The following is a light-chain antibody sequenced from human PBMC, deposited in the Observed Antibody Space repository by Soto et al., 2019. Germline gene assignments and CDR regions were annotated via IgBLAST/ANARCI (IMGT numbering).Light chain of an antibody. J-gene: IGKJ5*01. CDR2: GAT. CDR3: QHYNSYSH. CDR1: QSVSSSY. V-gene: IGKV3-20*01. Sequence: EIVLTQSPGTLSLSPGERATVSCRASQSVSSSYLAWYQQKRGQAPRLVIYGATSRATGIPDRFSGSGSGTDFTLTISRLEPEDFATYYCQHYNSYSHFGQGTRLEIK.